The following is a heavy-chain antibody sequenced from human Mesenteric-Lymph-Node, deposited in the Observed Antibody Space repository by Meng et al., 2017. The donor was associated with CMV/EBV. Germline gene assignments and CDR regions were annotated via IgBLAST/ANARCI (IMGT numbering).Heavy chain of an antibody. CDR1: GFTFDDYG. CDR2: INWNGGST. Sequence: GESLKISCAASGFTFDDYGMSLVRQAPGKGLEWVSCINWNGGSTGYADSVKGRFTISRDNAKNSLYLQMNSLRAEDTALYYCGRDKDTGSYYSDYWGQGTLVTVSS. D-gene: IGHD1-26*01. V-gene: IGHV3-20*04. CDR3: GRDKDTGSYYSDY. J-gene: IGHJ4*02.